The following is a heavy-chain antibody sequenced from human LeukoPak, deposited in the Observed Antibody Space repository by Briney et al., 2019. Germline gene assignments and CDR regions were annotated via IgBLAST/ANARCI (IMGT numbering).Heavy chain of an antibody. CDR3: AKDPGGYSSGWYAPQGYFDY. J-gene: IGHJ4*02. Sequence: GGSPRLSCAASGFTFSSYAMSWVRQAPGKGLEWVSAISGSGGSTYYADSVKGRFTISRDNSKNTLYLQMNSLRAEDTAVYYCAKDPGGYSSGWYAPQGYFDYWGQGTLVTVSS. V-gene: IGHV3-23*01. D-gene: IGHD6-19*01. CDR1: GFTFSSYA. CDR2: ISGSGGST.